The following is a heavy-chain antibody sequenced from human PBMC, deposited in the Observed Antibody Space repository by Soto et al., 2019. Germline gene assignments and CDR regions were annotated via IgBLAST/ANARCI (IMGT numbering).Heavy chain of an antibody. CDR3: ARKDIAARRVIWFDP. CDR2: INHSGST. Sequence: QVQLQQWGAGLLKPSETLSLTCAVYGGSFSGYYWSWIRQPPGKGLGWIGEINHSGSTNYNPSLKSRVTRSVDTSKNQFSLKLSSVTAADTAVYYCARKDIAARRVIWFDPWGQGTLVTVSS. V-gene: IGHV4-34*01. CDR1: GGSFSGYY. D-gene: IGHD6-6*01. J-gene: IGHJ5*02.